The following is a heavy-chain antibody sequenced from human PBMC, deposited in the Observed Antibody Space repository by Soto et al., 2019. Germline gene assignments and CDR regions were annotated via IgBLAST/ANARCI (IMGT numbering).Heavy chain of an antibody. V-gene: IGHV3-23*01. CDR3: AKEAWYYDFWSGPAAFDI. CDR2: ISGSGGST. CDR1: GFTFSSYA. Sequence: GGSLRLSCAASGFTFSSYAMSWVRQAPGKGPEWVSTISGSGGSTYYADSVKGRFTISRDNSKNTLHLQMNSLRAEDTAVYYCAKEAWYYDFWSGPAAFDIWGQGTMVTVSS. J-gene: IGHJ3*02. D-gene: IGHD3-3*01.